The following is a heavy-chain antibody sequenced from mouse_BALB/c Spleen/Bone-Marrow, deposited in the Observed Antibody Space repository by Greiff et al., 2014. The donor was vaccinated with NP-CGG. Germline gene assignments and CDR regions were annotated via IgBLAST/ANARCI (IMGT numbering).Heavy chain of an antibody. V-gene: IGHV5-17*02. J-gene: IGHJ4*01. CDR2: ISSDSSTI. Sequence: DVKLVESGGGLVQPGGSRKLSCAASGFTFSSFGIHWVRQAPEKGLEWVADISSDSSTIYYADTVKGRFTISRDNPKNTLFLQMTSLRSEDTAMYYCARSNYVGYYAMDYWGQGTSVTVSS. CDR3: ARSNYVGYYAMDY. D-gene: IGHD1-1*01. CDR1: GFTFSSFG.